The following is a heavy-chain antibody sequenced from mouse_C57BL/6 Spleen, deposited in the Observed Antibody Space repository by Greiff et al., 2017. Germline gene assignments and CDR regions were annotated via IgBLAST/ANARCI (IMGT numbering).Heavy chain of an antibody. D-gene: IGHD2-4*01. J-gene: IGHJ3*01. CDR2: ISSGSDYI. CDR3: TSDDYWFAY. CDR1: GFTFSSYA. V-gene: IGHV5-9-1*02. Sequence: EVQRVESGEGLVKPGGSLKLSCAASGFTFSSYAMYWVRQTPEKRLEWVAYISSGSDYIYYADTVKGRFTISRDNARNTLYLHRSTLKSEDTAMYYSTSDDYWFAYWGQGTLVTVSA.